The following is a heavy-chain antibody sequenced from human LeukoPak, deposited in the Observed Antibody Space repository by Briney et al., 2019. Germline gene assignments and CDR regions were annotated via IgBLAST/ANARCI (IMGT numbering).Heavy chain of an antibody. CDR3: ARDRGMAAGGPLLDY. J-gene: IGHJ4*02. V-gene: IGHV3-21*01. CDR1: GFTFSSYS. Sequence: GGSLRLSCAASGFTFSSYSMNWVRQAPGKGLEWVSAISSSSRYIYHADSVKGRFTISRDNAKNSLHLQMNSLRGEDTAVYYCARDRGMAAGGPLLDYWGQGTLVTVSS. CDR2: ISSSSRYI. D-gene: IGHD6-13*01.